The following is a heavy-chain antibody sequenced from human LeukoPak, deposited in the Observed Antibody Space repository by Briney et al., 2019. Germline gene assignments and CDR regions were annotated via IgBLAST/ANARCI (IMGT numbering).Heavy chain of an antibody. J-gene: IGHJ5*02. V-gene: IGHV5-51*01. CDR2: IYPGDSDT. CDR1: GYSFTSYW. D-gene: IGHD3-22*01. Sequence: GGSLKISCKGSGYSFTSYWIGWVRQMPGKGLEWMGIIYPGDSDTRYSPSFQGQVTISADKSISTAYLQWSSLKASDTAMYYCARHPATYYYDSSGYYGWFDPWGQGTLVTVSS. CDR3: ARHPATYYYDSSGYYGWFDP.